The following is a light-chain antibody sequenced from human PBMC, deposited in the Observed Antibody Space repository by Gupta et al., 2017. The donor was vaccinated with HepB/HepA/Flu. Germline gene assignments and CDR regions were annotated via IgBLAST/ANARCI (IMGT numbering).Light chain of an antibody. Sequence: DLVMTQSPLSLPFTPGEPASISCRSSQSLLHSNGYNYLDWYLQKPGQSPQLLIYLGSNRASGVPDRFSGSGSGTDFTLKISRVEAEDVGVYYCMQALQTPRTFGQGTKLEIK. CDR2: LGS. CDR1: QSLLHSNGYNY. CDR3: MQALQTPRT. V-gene: IGKV2-28*01. J-gene: IGKJ2*01.